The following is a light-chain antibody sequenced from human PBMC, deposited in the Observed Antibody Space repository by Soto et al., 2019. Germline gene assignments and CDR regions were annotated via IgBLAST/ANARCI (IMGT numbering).Light chain of an antibody. CDR3: QQYGDSGWT. Sequence: EIVLTQSPATLSLSPGERATLSCRASQSVGNNLAWYQQKRGQAPGLLIYEASTRATGIPARFSGSGSGTDFTLTISSLEPEDFALYYCQQYGDSGWTFGQGTKVEIK. V-gene: IGKV3-11*01. CDR1: QSVGNN. CDR2: EAS. J-gene: IGKJ1*01.